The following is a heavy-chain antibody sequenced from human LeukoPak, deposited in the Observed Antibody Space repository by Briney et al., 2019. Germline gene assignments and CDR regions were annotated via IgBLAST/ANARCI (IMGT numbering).Heavy chain of an antibody. CDR3: ARENPAAPTLDY. Sequence: PSETLSLTCTVSGGSISSYYWSWIRQPAGKGLEWIGRIYTSGSTNYNPSLKSRVTMSVDSPKNQFSPKLSSVTAADTAVYYCARENPAAPTLDYWGQGTLVTVSS. CDR1: GGSISSYY. CDR2: IYTSGST. J-gene: IGHJ4*02. D-gene: IGHD6-6*01. V-gene: IGHV4-4*07.